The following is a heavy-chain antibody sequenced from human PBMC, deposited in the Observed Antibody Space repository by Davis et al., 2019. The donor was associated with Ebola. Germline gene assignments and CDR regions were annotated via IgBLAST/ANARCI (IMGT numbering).Heavy chain of an antibody. D-gene: IGHD3-3*01. CDR2: IKSKTDGGTT. CDR3: TTDSPYYDFWSGYPGYYFDY. CDR1: GFTFSNAW. J-gene: IGHJ4*02. V-gene: IGHV3-15*01. Sequence: PGGSLRLSCAASGFTFSNAWMSWVRQAPGKGLEWVGRIKSKTDGGTTDYAAPVKGRFTISRDDSKNTLYLQMNSLKTEDTAVYYCTTDSPYYDFWSGYPGYYFDYWGQGTLVTVSS.